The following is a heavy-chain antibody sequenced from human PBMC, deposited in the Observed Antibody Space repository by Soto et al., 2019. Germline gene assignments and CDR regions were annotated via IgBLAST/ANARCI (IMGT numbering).Heavy chain of an antibody. V-gene: IGHV4-59*01. J-gene: IGHJ4*02. Sequence: SETLSLTCTVSGASINPYYWSWIRQPPGKGLEWIGYVYYNGDTNSNPSLRSRVSISVETSKNQFSLRLSSVTTADTAIYYCARYYCAGGTCYHFEHWSQGTLVTV. CDR3: ARYYCAGGTCYHFEH. CDR1: GASINPYY. D-gene: IGHD2-15*01. CDR2: VYYNGDT.